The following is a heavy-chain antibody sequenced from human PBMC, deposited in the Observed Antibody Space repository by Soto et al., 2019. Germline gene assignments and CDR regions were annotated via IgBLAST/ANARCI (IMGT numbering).Heavy chain of an antibody. Sequence: QVQLVESGGGVVQPGRSLRLSCAASGFTFSSFAMHWVRQAPGKGLEWVAVISYDGINKYYADSVKGRFTISRDNSKNTRYLQMNSLRAEDTAVYYCAGMVVAAAFDYWGQGTLVTVSS. J-gene: IGHJ4*02. CDR3: AGMVVAAAFDY. V-gene: IGHV3-30-3*01. D-gene: IGHD2-15*01. CDR1: GFTFSSFA. CDR2: ISYDGINK.